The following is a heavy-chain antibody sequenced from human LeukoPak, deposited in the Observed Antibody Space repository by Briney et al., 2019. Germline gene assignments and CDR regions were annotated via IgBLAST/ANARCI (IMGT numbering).Heavy chain of an antibody. CDR1: GGTFGSYV. CDR3: AKEGDTALVTGYFDL. V-gene: IGHV1-69*01. D-gene: IGHD5-18*01. J-gene: IGHJ2*01. Sequence: GASVTVSCKASGGTFGSYVISWVRQAPGQGLEWMGGIIPIFGTAHYAQQFQGRLTITADESTSTVYMEMSSLRSEDTAMYYCAKEGDTALVTGYFDLWGRGTLVTVSS. CDR2: IIPIFGTA.